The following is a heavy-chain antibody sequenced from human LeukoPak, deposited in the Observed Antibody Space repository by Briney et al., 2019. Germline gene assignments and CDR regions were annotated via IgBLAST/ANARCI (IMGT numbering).Heavy chain of an antibody. D-gene: IGHD5-18*01. CDR3: AVDTAMVFFDY. J-gene: IGHJ4*02. V-gene: IGHV3-21*01. CDR1: GFTFSSYS. CDR2: ISSSSSYI. Sequence: GGSLRLSCAASGFTFSSYSMNWVRQAPGKGLEWVSSISSSSSYIYYADSVKGRFTISRDNAKNSLYLRMNSLRAEDTAVYYCAVDTAMVFFDYWGQGTLVTVSS.